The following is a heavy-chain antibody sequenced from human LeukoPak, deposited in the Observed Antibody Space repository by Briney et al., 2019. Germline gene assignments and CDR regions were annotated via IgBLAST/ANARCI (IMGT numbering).Heavy chain of an antibody. V-gene: IGHV4-59*01. D-gene: IGHD4-23*01. CDR2: IYYSGST. Sequence: PSDTLSLTCTVSGGSISSYYWSWIRQPPGKGLEWIGYIYYSGSTNYNPSLKSRVTISVDTSKNQFSLKLSSVTAADTAVYYCARDFNVYGGNRFDYWGQGTLVTVSS. CDR1: GGSISSYY. J-gene: IGHJ4*02. CDR3: ARDFNVYGGNRFDY.